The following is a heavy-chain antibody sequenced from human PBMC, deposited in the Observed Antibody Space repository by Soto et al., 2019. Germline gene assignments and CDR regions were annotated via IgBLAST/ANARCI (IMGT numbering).Heavy chain of an antibody. Sequence: SETLSLTCTVSGGSISTYYWTWIRQPPGKGLELIGYIYYSGSTNYNPSLKSRVTISVDTSRTQFSLKLSSVTAADTAVYYCARGGDILTGSLLYYFDYWGQGTLVTVSS. V-gene: IGHV4-59*01. CDR2: IYYSGST. CDR1: GGSISTYY. J-gene: IGHJ4*02. D-gene: IGHD3-9*01. CDR3: ARGGDILTGSLLYYFDY.